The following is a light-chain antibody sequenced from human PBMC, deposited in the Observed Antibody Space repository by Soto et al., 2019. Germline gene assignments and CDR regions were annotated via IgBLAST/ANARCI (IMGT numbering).Light chain of an antibody. CDR1: QSVRSNY. CDR3: QQYGSTPLT. CDR2: DAS. V-gene: IGKV3-20*01. Sequence: EIVLKQSPDTLSLSPGERATLSCRASQSVRSNYLAWYQQKPGQAPRFLIYDASSRATGIPDRFSGSGSGTGFTLTISRLEPEDFAVYYCQQYGSTPLTFGGGNKVDIK. J-gene: IGKJ4*01.